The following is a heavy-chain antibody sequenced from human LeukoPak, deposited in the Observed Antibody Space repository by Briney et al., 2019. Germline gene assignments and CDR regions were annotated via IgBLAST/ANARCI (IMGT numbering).Heavy chain of an antibody. J-gene: IGHJ4*02. CDR2: ISYDGRNK. Sequence: GRSLRLSCAASGFTFSSYAMHWVRQAPGKGLEWVAVISYDGRNKYYADSVKGRFTISRDNSKNTLYLQMNSLRAEDTAVYYCARIVVVIRGGGDYFDYWGQGTLVTVSS. D-gene: IGHD3-22*01. CDR1: GFTFSSYA. CDR3: ARIVVVIRGGGDYFDY. V-gene: IGHV3-30*04.